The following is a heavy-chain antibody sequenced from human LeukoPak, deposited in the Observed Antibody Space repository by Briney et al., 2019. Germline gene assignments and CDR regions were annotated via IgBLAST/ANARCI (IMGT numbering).Heavy chain of an antibody. V-gene: IGHV1-18*01. J-gene: IGHJ4*02. CDR1: GYTFTSYG. CDR2: ISAYNGNT. Sequence: ASVKVSCKASGYTFTSYGISWVRQAPGQGLEWMGWISAYNGNTNYAQKLQGRVTMTTDTSTSTAYMELSSLRSEDTAVYYCARGAGYNYYPDYFDYWGQGTLVTVSS. CDR3: ARGAGYNYYPDYFDY. D-gene: IGHD5-24*01.